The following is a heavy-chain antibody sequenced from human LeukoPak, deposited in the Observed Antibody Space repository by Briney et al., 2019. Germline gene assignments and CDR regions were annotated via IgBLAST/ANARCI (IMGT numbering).Heavy chain of an antibody. CDR2: ISAYNGNT. D-gene: IGHD4-17*01. CDR1: GYTFTSYG. Sequence: ASVKVSCKASGYTFTSYGISWVRQAPGQGLEWMGWISAYNGNTNYAQKVQGRVTMTTDTSTSTAYIELRSLRSDDTAVYYCARGDPNYDDYDEWIDYWGQGTLVTVSA. J-gene: IGHJ4*02. CDR3: ARGDPNYDDYDEWIDY. V-gene: IGHV1-18*01.